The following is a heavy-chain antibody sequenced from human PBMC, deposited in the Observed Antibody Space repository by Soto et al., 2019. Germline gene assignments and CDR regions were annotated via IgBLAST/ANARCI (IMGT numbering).Heavy chain of an antibody. J-gene: IGHJ3*01. V-gene: IGHV1-3*01. CDR3: ARSPFCSSSSCYGNAFDF. CDR1: GYTFTSYA. D-gene: IGHD2-2*01. Sequence: ASVKVSCKASGYTFTSYAMHWVRQAPGQRLEWMGWINAGNGNAKYSQKFQGRVTITRDTSASTAYMELSSLRSEDTAVYYCARSPFCSSSSCYGNAFDFSGQGTMDTV. CDR2: INAGNGNA.